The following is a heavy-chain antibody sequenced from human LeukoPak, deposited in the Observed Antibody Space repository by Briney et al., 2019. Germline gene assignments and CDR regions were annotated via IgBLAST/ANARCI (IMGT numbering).Heavy chain of an antibody. V-gene: IGHV3-9*01. CDR2: ISWNSGSI. J-gene: IGHJ4*02. CDR3: AKGYSSSWYYFDY. CDR1: GFTFDDYA. Sequence: GGSLRLSCAASGFTFDDYAMHWVRQAPGKGLEWVSGISWNSGSIGYADSVKGRFTISRDNAKNSLYLQMNSLRAEDTALYYCAKGYSSSWYYFDYWGQGTLVTVSS. D-gene: IGHD6-13*01.